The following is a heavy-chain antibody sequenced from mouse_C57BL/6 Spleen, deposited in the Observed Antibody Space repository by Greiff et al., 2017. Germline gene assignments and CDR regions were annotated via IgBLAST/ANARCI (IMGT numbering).Heavy chain of an antibody. V-gene: IGHV2-2*01. Sequence: QVHLKQSGPGLVQPSQSLSITCTVSGFSLTSDGVHWVRQSSGKGLEWLGVIWSGGSTDYNAAFISRLSISKDNSKSQVFFKMNSLQADDTAIYYCAIYYCSSYDWYFDVWGTGTTVTVSS. CDR1: GFSLTSDG. J-gene: IGHJ1*03. CDR3: AIYYCSSYDWYFDV. CDR2: IWSGGST. D-gene: IGHD1-1*01.